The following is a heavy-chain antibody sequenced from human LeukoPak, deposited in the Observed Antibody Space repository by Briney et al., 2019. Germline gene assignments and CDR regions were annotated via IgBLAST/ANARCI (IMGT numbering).Heavy chain of an antibody. J-gene: IGHJ5*02. CDR3: ARGPILAGIFRDWFDP. D-gene: IGHD3-10*01. CDR1: GGSISSYY. V-gene: IGHV4-59*12. CDR2: IYYSGST. Sequence: SETLSLTCTVSGGSISSYYWSWIRQPPGKGLEWIGYIYYSGSTNYNPSLKSRVTISVDTSKNQFSLKLSSVTAADTAVYYCARGPILAGIFRDWFDPWGQGTLVTVSS.